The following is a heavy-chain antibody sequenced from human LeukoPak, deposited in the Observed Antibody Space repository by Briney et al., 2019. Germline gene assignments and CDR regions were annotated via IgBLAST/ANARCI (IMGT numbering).Heavy chain of an antibody. CDR2: INPDGSNT. Sequence: GGALTLSCAASGFTFSTDWMHWVGQPVGKGLEWVSRINPDGSNTNYADSVKGRFTISRDNAKNTLYLQMNSLTVEDTAVYYCVRIATFTTPDYWGQGTLVTVSS. D-gene: IGHD4-17*01. CDR1: GFTFSTDW. CDR3: VRIATFTTPDY. V-gene: IGHV3-74*01. J-gene: IGHJ4*02.